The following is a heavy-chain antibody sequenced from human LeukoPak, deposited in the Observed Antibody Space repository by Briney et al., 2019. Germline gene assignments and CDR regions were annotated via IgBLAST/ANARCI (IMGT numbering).Heavy chain of an antibody. J-gene: IGHJ4*02. D-gene: IGHD2-2*01. Sequence: GGSLRLSCAASGFTFSSYGMSWVRQAPGKGLEWVSAISGSCGSTYYADSVKGRFTISRDSSKNTLYMQMNSLRAEDTAVYYCAKAVVIVPTATPFDSWGEGTLVTVSS. CDR3: AKAVVIVPTATPFDS. CDR1: GFTFSSYG. CDR2: ISGSCGST. V-gene: IGHV3-23*01.